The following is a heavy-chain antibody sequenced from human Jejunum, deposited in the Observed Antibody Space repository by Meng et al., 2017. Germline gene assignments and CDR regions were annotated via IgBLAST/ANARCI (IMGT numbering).Heavy chain of an antibody. CDR1: GGAISSGAYT. V-gene: IGHV4-30-2*01. D-gene: IGHD2-21*02. J-gene: IGHJ5*02. CDR3: ARASVGNCGGDCYSPHWFDP. CDR2: SYHTGSS. Sequence: QPQLQESGSGLVQPSQTLSLTCAVPGGAISSGAYTWSWIRQPPGKGLEWMGHSYHTGSSNYNPSLESRVTISVDRSKNQFSLKLTSVTAADTAVYYCARASVGNCGGDCYSPHWFDPWGQGTLVTVSS.